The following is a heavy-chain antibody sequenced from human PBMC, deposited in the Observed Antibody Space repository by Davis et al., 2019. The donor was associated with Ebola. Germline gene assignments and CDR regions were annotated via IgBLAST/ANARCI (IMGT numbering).Heavy chain of an antibody. CDR3: ARDRGGSYWYFDL. V-gene: IGHV1-46*01. D-gene: IGHD3-10*01. CDR2: IIPIFGTA. Sequence: ASVKVSCKASGYTFTSYYMHWVRQAPGQGLEWMGGIIPIFGTANYAQKFQGRVTMTTDTSTSTAYMELRSLRSDDTAVYYCARDRGGSYWYFDLWGRGTLVTVSS. CDR1: GYTFTSYY. J-gene: IGHJ2*01.